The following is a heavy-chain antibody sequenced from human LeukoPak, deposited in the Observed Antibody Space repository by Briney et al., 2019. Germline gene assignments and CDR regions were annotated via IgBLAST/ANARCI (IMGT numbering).Heavy chain of an antibody. J-gene: IGHJ6*02. Sequence: ASVKVSCKASGGTFSSYAISWVRQAPGQGLEWMGGIIPIFGTANYAQKFQGRVTITADESTSTAYMELSSLRSEDTAVYYCAILESVDTAMADVDPDVWGQGTTVTVSS. CDR3: AILESVDTAMADVDPDV. CDR2: IIPIFGTA. CDR1: GGTFSSYA. D-gene: IGHD5-18*01. V-gene: IGHV1-69*01.